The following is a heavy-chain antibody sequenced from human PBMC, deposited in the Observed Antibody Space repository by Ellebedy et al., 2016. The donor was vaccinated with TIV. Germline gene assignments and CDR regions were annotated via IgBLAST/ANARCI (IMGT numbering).Heavy chain of an antibody. V-gene: IGHV1-8*02. CDR2: MNPNSGNT. D-gene: IGHD3-10*01. J-gene: IGHJ6*02. CDR3: AREEPYGSGTKDYGMDV. Sequence: AASVKVSCKASGGTFSSYSINWVRQATGQGLEWMGWMNPNSGNTGYAQKFQGRVTMTRDTSTSTVYMELSSLRSEDTAVYYCAREEPYGSGTKDYGMDVWGQGTTVTVSS. CDR1: GGTFSSYS.